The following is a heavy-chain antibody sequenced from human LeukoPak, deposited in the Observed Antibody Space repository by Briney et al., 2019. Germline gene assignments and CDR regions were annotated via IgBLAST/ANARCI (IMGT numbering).Heavy chain of an antibody. CDR2: INAGNGNT. CDR1: GGTFSSYA. D-gene: IGHD3-10*01. Sequence: ASVKVSCKASGGTFSSYAISWVRQAPGQRREWMGWINAGNGNTKYSQKLQGRVTITRDTSASTAYMELSSLRSEDTAVYYCARDSRITMVRGALGYWGQGTLVTVSS. J-gene: IGHJ4*02. V-gene: IGHV1-3*01. CDR3: ARDSRITMVRGALGY.